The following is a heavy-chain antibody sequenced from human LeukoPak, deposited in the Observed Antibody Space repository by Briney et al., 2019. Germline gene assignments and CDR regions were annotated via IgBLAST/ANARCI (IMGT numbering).Heavy chain of an antibody. Sequence: GGSLRLSCAASGFTFSTYAMSWVREAPGKWLGWVSDIGGSGANTYYADSVKGRFTISRDNSKNTLYLQMNSLRGEDTAVYYCARNSGANVYTYSFQYWGRGTLVTVSS. CDR2: IGGSGANT. V-gene: IGHV3-23*01. CDR3: ARNSGANVYTYSFQY. D-gene: IGHD1-26*01. J-gene: IGHJ4*02. CDR1: GFTFSTYA.